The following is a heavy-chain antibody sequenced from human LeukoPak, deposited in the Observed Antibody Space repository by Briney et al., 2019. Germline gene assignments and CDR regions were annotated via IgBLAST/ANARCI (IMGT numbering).Heavy chain of an antibody. J-gene: IGHJ6*03. CDR1: GGSFSGYY. Sequence: SETLSLTCAVYGGSFSGYYWSWIRQPPGKGLEWIGEINHSGGTNYNPSLKSRVTISVDTSKNQFSLKLSSVTAADTAVYYCARGDYYYYMDVWGKGTTVTVSS. CDR3: ARGDYYYYMDV. V-gene: IGHV4-34*01. CDR2: INHSGGT.